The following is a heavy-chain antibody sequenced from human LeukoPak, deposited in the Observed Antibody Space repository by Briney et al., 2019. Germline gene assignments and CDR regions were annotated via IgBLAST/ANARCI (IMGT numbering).Heavy chain of an antibody. CDR1: PGYGFTSHW. CDR2: ISSSSSTI. CDR3: ARDLDYDFWSGYYPY. J-gene: IGHJ4*02. D-gene: IGHD3-3*01. V-gene: IGHV3-48*01. Sequence: GGSLRLSCVTSPGYGFTSHWMNWVRQAPGKGLEWVSYISSSSSTIYYADSVKGRFTISRDNAKNSLYLQMNSLRAEDTAVYYCARDLDYDFWSGYYPYWGQGTLVTVSS.